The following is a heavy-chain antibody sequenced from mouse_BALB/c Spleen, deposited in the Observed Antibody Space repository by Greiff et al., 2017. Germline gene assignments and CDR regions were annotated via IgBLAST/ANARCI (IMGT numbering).Heavy chain of an antibody. J-gene: IGHJ3*01. CDR1: GYAFSSSW. Sequence: QVQLQQSGPELVKPGASVKISCKASGYAFSSSWMHWVKQRPGQGLEWIGEIDPSDSYTNYNQKFKGKATLTVDKSSSTAYMQLSSLTSEDSAVYYCARGTTATAWFAYWGQGTLVTVSA. D-gene: IGHD1-2*01. V-gene: IGHV1-69*02. CDR2: IDPSDSYT. CDR3: ARGTTATAWFAY.